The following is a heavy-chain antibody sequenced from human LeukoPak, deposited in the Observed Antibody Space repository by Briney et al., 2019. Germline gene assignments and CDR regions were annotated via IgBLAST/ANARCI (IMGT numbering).Heavy chain of an antibody. CDR1: GDSISGFY. J-gene: IGHJ4*02. CDR3: AREAGEEPDY. V-gene: IGHV4-4*07. CDR2: IFPGGST. Sequence: PSETLSLTYTVSGDSISGFYWTWIRQPAGKGLEWVGRIFPGGSTSYNSSLNSRVTLSVDTSKNQFSLKLTFVTAADRAVYYCAREAGEEPDYWGQGVLVTVSS. D-gene: IGHD1-14*01.